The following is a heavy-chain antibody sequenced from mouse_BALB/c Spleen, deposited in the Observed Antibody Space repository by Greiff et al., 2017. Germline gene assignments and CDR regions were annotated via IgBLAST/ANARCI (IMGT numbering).Heavy chain of an antibody. CDR2: ISSGGSYT. D-gene: IGHD1-3*01. V-gene: IGHV5-9-4*01. CDR1: GFTFSSYA. CDR3: ARDKVGLAY. Sequence: EVMLLESGGGLVKPGGSLKLSCAASGFTFSSYAMSWVRQSPEKRLEWVAEISSGGSYTYYPDTVTGRFTISRDNAKNTLYLEMSSLRSEDTAMYYCARDKVGLAYWGQGTLVTVAA. J-gene: IGHJ3*01.